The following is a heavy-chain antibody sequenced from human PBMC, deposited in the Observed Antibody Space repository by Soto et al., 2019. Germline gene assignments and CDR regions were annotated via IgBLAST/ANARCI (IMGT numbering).Heavy chain of an antibody. CDR2: MNPNNGNT. CDR3: ERGRSSYSYGSYYYGMDV. D-gene: IGHD5-18*01. V-gene: IGHV1-8*01. J-gene: IGHJ6*02. Sequence: ASVKVSCNASGYTFTSYDINWVRQATEQGLEWMEWMNPNNGNTDYAYKIHGRVTITRNNYISTDYMELSSMRSEDTDVYYCERGRSSYSYGSYYYGMDVWVPVTT. CDR1: GYTFTSYD.